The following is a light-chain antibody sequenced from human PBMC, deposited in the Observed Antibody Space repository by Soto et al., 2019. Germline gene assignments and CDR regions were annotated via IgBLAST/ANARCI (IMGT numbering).Light chain of an antibody. J-gene: IGKJ4*01. CDR2: DVS. CDR1: QSVTNY. Sequence: EIVLTQSPGTLSLSPGERATLSCRASQSVTNYYFAWYQHKPGQALRLVMYDVSKRATGIPARFSGSGSGTDFTLTIGSLEPEDFAVYYCHQRSNWPLTFGGGTKLEIK. V-gene: IGKV3-11*01. CDR3: HQRSNWPLT.